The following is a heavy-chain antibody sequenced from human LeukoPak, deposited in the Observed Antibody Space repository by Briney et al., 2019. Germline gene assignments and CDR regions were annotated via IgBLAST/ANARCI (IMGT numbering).Heavy chain of an antibody. D-gene: IGHD2-2*01. CDR3: AREGVVPVGTSYYYYGMDV. J-gene: IGHJ6*02. CDR2: IYYTGST. CDR1: GDSISSYY. Sequence: SETLSLTCTVSGDSISSYYWSWIRQPPGKGLEWIGYIYYTGSTNYNPSLKGRVPISVDTSKNQFSLTLSSVTAADTAVYFCAREGVVPVGTSYYYYGMDVWGQGTTVTVSS. V-gene: IGHV4-59*01.